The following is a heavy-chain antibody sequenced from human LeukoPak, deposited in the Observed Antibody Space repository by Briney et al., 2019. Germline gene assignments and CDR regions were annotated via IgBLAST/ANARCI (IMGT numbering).Heavy chain of an antibody. J-gene: IGHJ4*02. V-gene: IGHV5-51*01. CDR1: GYSFTTHW. Sequence: GESLKISCKTSGYSFTTHWIGWVRLMPGKGLEWMGVIYPGDSDTRYSPSFQGQVTISADKSISTAYLQWSSLKASDTGVYYCARRHGSGWYALDYWGQRTLVTVSS. CDR3: ARRHGSGWYALDY. CDR2: IYPGDSDT. D-gene: IGHD6-19*01.